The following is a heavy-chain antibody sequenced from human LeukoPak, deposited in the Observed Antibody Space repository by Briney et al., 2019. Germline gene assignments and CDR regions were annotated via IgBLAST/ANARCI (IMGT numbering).Heavy chain of an antibody. D-gene: IGHD1-26*01. Sequence: GASVKVSCKASGYTFTIYAMNWVRQAPGQGLEWMGWINTNTGNPTYAQGFTGRFVFSLDTSVSTAYLQISSLKAEDTAVYYCARRVGSMGYYYYMDVWGKGTTVTVSS. CDR2: INTNTGNP. CDR1: GYTFTIYA. CDR3: ARRVGSMGYYYYMDV. V-gene: IGHV7-4-1*02. J-gene: IGHJ6*03.